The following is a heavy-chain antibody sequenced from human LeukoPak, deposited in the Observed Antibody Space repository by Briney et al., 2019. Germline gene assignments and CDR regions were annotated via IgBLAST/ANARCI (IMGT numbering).Heavy chain of an antibody. D-gene: IGHD3-3*01. CDR3: ATELRYFGVFDY. CDR2: FDPEDGET. Sequence: ASVKVSCKVSGYTLTELSMHWVRQAPGKGLEWMGGFDPEDGETIYAQKFQGRVTMTEDTSTDTAYMEPSSLRSEDTAVYYCATELRYFGVFDYWGQGTLVTVSS. V-gene: IGHV1-24*01. CDR1: GYTLTELS. J-gene: IGHJ4*02.